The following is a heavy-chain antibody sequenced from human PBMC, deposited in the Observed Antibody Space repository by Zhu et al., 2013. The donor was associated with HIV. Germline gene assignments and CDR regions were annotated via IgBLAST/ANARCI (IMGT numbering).Heavy chain of an antibody. J-gene: IGHJ3*02. Sequence: QVQLVQSGAEVKKPGASVKVSCKASGYTFTGYYMHWVRQAPGQGLEWMGWINPNSGGTNYAQKFQGRVTMTRDTSISTAYMELSRLRSDDTAVYYCARVSSIFGVVIIRGHAFDIWGQGTMVTVSS. CDR1: GYTFTGYY. CDR2: INPNSGGT. CDR3: ARVSSIFGVVIIRGHAFDI. V-gene: IGHV1-2*02. D-gene: IGHD3-3*01.